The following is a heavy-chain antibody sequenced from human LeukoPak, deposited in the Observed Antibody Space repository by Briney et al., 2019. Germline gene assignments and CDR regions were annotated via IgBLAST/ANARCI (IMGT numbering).Heavy chain of an antibody. CDR1: GYTLTELS. V-gene: IGHV1-24*01. Sequence: ASVKVSCKVSGYTLTELSMHWVRQAPGKGLDGMGGFDPEDGETIYAQKFQGRVTMTEDTSIDTAYMELSSLRSEDTAVYYCATHGRFGELSVDYWGQGTLVTVSS. CDR3: ATHGRFGELSVDY. D-gene: IGHD3-10*01. CDR2: FDPEDGET. J-gene: IGHJ4*02.